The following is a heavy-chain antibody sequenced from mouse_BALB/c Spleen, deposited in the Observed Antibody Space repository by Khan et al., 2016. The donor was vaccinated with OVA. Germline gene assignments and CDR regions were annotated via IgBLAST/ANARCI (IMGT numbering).Heavy chain of an antibody. Sequence: EVKLVESGGGLVQPGGSRKLSCAASGFTFSSFGMHWVRQAPEKGLEWVAYISSGSSTIYYADTVKGRFTISRDNPKNTLFLQMTSLRSEDTAMYYGARNGDGRRSFDYWGQGTTLTVSS. D-gene: IGHD1-1*01. CDR2: ISSGSSTI. CDR3: ARNGDGRRSFDY. V-gene: IGHV5-17*02. J-gene: IGHJ2*01. CDR1: GFTFSSFG.